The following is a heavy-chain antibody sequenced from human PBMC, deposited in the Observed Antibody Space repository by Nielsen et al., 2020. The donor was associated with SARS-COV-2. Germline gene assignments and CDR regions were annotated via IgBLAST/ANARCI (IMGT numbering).Heavy chain of an antibody. V-gene: IGHV4-34*01. J-gene: IGHJ4*02. CDR1: GGSFSEYY. D-gene: IGHD1-7*01. CDR2: IYPSGST. Sequence: GSLRLSCGVYGGSFSEYYWTWIRQAPGKGLEWIGEIYPSGSTNYNPSLKSRVTISVDTSKMQFSLELRSVTAADTAVYYCARTILPNWDYRAYDSWGQGTLVTVSS. CDR3: ARTILPNWDYRAYDS.